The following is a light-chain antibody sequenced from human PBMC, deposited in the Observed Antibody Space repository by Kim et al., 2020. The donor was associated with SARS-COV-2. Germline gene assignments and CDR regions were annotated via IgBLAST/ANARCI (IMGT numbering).Light chain of an antibody. CDR3: QAWDSSTAV. V-gene: IGLV3-1*01. CDR1: ALGETF. J-gene: IGLJ3*02. Sequence: VSPGQTARISCSGDALGETFVSWYQHKPGQSPVVVIYRDTKRPSEIPERFSGSNSGNTATLTISGTQAADEADYYCQAWDSSTAVFGGGTRLTVL. CDR2: RDT.